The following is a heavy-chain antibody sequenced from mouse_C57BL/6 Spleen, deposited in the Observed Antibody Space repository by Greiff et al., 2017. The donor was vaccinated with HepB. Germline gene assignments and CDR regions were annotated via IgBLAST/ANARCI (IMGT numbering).Heavy chain of an antibody. CDR2: INPSSGYT. Sequence: QVHVKQSGAELARPGASVKMSCKASGYTFTSYTMHWVKQRPGQGLEWIGYINPSSGYTKYNQKFKDKATLTADKSSSTAYMQLSSLTSEDSAVYYCARSLTPGSMDYWGQGTSVTVSS. CDR3: ARSLTPGSMDY. J-gene: IGHJ4*01. V-gene: IGHV1-4*01. CDR1: GYTFTSYT.